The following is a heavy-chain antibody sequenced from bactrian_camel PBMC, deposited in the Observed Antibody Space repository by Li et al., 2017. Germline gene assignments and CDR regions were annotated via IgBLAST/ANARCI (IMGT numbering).Heavy chain of an antibody. CDR2: IKLDGAST. Sequence: VQLVESGGGLVQPGGSLRLSCAASGFTFGAYDMSWVRQAPGKGLEWISAIKLDGASTHYADSVKGRFTISRDNAKNTVYLQMNSLKPIDTAVYYCVRDFPETIATMDYWGQGTQVTVS. D-gene: IGHD4*01. J-gene: IGHJ4*01. CDR1: GFTFGAYD. V-gene: IGHV3S40*01. CDR3: VRDFPETIATMDY.